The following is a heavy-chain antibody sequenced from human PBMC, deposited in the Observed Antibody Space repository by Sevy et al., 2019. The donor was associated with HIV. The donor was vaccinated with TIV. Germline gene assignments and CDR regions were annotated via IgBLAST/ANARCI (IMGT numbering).Heavy chain of an antibody. Sequence: GGSLRLSCAASGFAFSTHAMHWVRQAPGKGLEWVAVISYEGTETFYAASVEGRFTISRDNSKNMLSLQINSLKPEDTAVYYCARDGGYSINWYPLYWGLGTLVTVSS. D-gene: IGHD1-26*01. J-gene: IGHJ4*01. V-gene: IGHV3-30-3*01. CDR1: GFAFSTHA. CDR3: ARDGGYSINWYPLY. CDR2: ISYEGTET.